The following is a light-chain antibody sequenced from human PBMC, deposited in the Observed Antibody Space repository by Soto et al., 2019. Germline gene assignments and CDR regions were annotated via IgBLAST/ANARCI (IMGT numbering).Light chain of an antibody. V-gene: IGKV3-20*01. CDR1: QNINTY. CDR2: DAS. J-gene: IGKJ1*01. CDR3: QQYGSSGT. Sequence: EIVLTQSPATLSVSPGESATLSCRASQNINTYLAWYQQKPGQPPRLLMFDASNRASGTPARFSGTGSGTDFTLTISRLEPEDFAVYYCQQYGSSGTLGQGTKVDI.